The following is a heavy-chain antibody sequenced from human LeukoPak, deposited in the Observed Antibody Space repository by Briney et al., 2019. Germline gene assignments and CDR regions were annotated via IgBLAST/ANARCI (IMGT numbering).Heavy chain of an antibody. CDR1: GASISSYY. CDR2: IYTSGNT. Sequence: PSETLSLTCTVSGASISSYYWSWVRQPAGKGLEWIGRIYTSGNTNYNPSLKGRVTMSGDTSKNQFSLNLSSVTAADTAVYYCARGRGSSWYYFDYWGQGTLVTVSS. V-gene: IGHV4-4*07. J-gene: IGHJ4*02. CDR3: ARGRGSSWYYFDY. D-gene: IGHD6-13*01.